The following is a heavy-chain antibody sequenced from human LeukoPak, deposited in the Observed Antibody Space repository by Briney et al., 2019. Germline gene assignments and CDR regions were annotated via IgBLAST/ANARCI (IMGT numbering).Heavy chain of an antibody. J-gene: IGHJ4*02. D-gene: IGHD6-19*01. Sequence: GGSLRLSCAASGFTFSSYWMSWVRQAPGKGLEWVANIKQDGSEKYYVDSVKGRFTISRDNAKNSLYLQMNSLRAEDTAEYYCASTLVGAVARRDHWGQGTLVTVSS. V-gene: IGHV3-7*01. CDR2: IKQDGSEK. CDR1: GFTFSSYW. CDR3: ASTLVGAVARRDH.